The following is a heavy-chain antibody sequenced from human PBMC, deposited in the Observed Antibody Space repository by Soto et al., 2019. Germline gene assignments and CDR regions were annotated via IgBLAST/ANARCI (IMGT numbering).Heavy chain of an antibody. CDR3: ARDKITGLFDY. Sequence: SETLSLTCAVYGGSSSGYSWTWIRQPPRTGLEWIGEINHSGSTNYNPSLKSQVTITVDTSKSQFTLKLTSVNAADTTVYYCARDKITGLFDYCGQGTLVTVSS. J-gene: IGHJ4*02. D-gene: IGHD3-10*01. CDR1: GGSSSGYS. CDR2: INHSGST. V-gene: IGHV4-34*01.